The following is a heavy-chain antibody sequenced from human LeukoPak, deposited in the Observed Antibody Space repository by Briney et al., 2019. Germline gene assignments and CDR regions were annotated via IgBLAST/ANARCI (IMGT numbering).Heavy chain of an antibody. Sequence: GVSLRLSCAASGFTVTNNCVTWVRQAPGKGLEWVSFRYTGDTTYYADSVKGRFSISGDTSRNILYLQMNSLRAEDTAVYYCARDGGSGTYSNSDHYNYFGIDVWGQGTTVTVSS. V-gene: IGHV3-66*01. J-gene: IGHJ6*02. CDR2: RYTGDTT. D-gene: IGHD3-10*01. CDR1: GFTVTNNC. CDR3: ARDGGSGTYSNSDHYNYFGIDV.